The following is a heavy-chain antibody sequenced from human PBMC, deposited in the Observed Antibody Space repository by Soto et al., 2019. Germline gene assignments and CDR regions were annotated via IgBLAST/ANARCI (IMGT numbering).Heavy chain of an antibody. D-gene: IGHD6-13*01. CDR1: GITFSSEG. CDR3: AVIRSNWYPYKFHH. Sequence: GGSLRLSCAVSGITFSSEGMTWVRQARGRGLEWVSGISGSGVSTYYADSVKGRFIISRDNSKNTLFLQMNSLRADDTAVYYCAVIRSNWYPYKFHHWGQGTLVTVSS. J-gene: IGHJ4*01. CDR2: ISGSGVST. V-gene: IGHV3-23*01.